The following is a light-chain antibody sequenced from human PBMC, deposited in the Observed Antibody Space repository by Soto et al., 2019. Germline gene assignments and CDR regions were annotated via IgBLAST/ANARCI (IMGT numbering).Light chain of an antibody. CDR3: QSYVSSLSGVV. Sequence: QSVLTQPPSVSGAPGQRVTISCTGSSSNIGAGYDVHWYQQLPGTAPKLLIYGNSNRPSGVPDRFSGSKSGTSASLAITGLQAADDADYYCQSYVSSLSGVVFGGGTKLTVL. V-gene: IGLV1-40*01. J-gene: IGLJ2*01. CDR1: SSNIGAGYD. CDR2: GNS.